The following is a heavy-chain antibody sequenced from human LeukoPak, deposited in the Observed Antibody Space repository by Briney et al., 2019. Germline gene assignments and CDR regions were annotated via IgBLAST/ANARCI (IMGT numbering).Heavy chain of an antibody. D-gene: IGHD2-15*01. CDR2: ISAYNGNT. V-gene: IGHV1-18*01. J-gene: IGHJ4*02. CDR3: ARTVGAADY. CDR1: GYTFTSYG. Sequence: EASVKVSCKASGYTFTSYGISWVRQAPGQGLEWMGWISAYNGNTNYAQKLQGRVTMTRDTSTSTVYMELSSLRSEDTAVYYCARTVGAADYWGQGTLVTVSS.